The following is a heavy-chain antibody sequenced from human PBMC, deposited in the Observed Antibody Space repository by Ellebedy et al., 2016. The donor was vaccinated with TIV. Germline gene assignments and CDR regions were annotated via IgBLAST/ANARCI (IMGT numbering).Heavy chain of an antibody. CDR2: LYSGGAT. D-gene: IGHD5-18*01. J-gene: IGHJ5*01. V-gene: IGHV3-53*05. CDR1: GFTVSSNY. Sequence: GESLKISCVASGFTVSSNYINWVRQAPGKGLEWVSVLYSGGATSYADSVRGRFTISRDNAKNSLYLQMNSLRAEDTALYFCAKGSTTVMATCVDSWGQGTLVTVSS. CDR3: AKGSTTVMATCVDS.